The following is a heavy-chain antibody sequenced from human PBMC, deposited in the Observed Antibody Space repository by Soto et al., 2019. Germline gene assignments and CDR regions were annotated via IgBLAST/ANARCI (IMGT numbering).Heavy chain of an antibody. CDR1: GYTFTSYA. Sequence: QVQLVQSVAEEKKPGASVKVSCKASGYTFTSYAMHWVRQAPGQRLEWMGWINAGNGNTKYSQKFQGRVTITRDTSASTAYMALSSLRSEDTAVYDCARAWVVVTAPEYWGQGTLVTVSA. CDR3: ARAWVVVTAPEY. J-gene: IGHJ4*02. D-gene: IGHD2-21*02. CDR2: INAGNGNT. V-gene: IGHV1-3*05.